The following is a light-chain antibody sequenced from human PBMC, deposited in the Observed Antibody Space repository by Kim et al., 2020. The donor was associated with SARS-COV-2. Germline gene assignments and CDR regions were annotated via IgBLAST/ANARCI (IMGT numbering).Light chain of an antibody. Sequence: ASVGNRITITCRASQSIDTYFNWYQQKPRKAPKLLIFAASSLQSGVPSRLSGSGSGTDCTLTISSLQPEDFATYYCQQSYSTPFTFGGGTKVEIK. CDR3: QQSYSTPFT. V-gene: IGKV1-39*01. CDR2: AAS. CDR1: QSIDTY. J-gene: IGKJ4*01.